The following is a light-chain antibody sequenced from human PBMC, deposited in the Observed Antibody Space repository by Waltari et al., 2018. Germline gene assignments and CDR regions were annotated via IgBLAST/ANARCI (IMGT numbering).Light chain of an antibody. CDR2: WAS. CDR3: QQYYATPRT. J-gene: IGKJ1*01. CDR1: QTILDNADKSNY. V-gene: IGKV4-1*01. Sequence: DFVMTQSPDSLALSLGGRATINCRSSQTILDNADKSNYLAWYQHKPGQPPKLLISWASARESGVPDRFTGSGSGTDFTLTITSLQAEDVAIYYCQQYYATPRTFGQGTKVEVK.